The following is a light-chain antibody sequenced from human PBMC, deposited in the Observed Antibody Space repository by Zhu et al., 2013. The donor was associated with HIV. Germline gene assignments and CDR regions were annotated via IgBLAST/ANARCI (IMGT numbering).Light chain of an antibody. Sequence: DIQMTQSPSSLSASVGDRVIITCRASHDIRNSLAWYQVKSGQAPKLLLYGASTLHSGAPSRFSGGGSGTNFTLTVSSLQTDDVATYFCQRYNAAPYTFGQGSRLEIK. CDR2: GAS. CDR3: QRYNAAPYT. V-gene: IGKV1-27*01. J-gene: IGKJ2*01. CDR1: HDIRNS.